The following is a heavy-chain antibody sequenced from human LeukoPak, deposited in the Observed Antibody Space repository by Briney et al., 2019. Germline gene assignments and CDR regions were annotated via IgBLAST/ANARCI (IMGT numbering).Heavy chain of an antibody. CDR1: GYTFTNYG. D-gene: IGHD3-10*01. V-gene: IGHV1-18*04. J-gene: IGHJ6*04. CDR2: ISAYNGNT. CDR3: AREKPWGYGSGSDGMDV. Sequence: ASVNVSCKASGYTFTNYGITWVRQAPGQGLEWMGWISAYNGNTNYAQKFQGRVTMTTDTSTSTAYMELRSLRSDDTAVYYCAREKPWGYGSGSDGMDVWGKGTTVTVSS.